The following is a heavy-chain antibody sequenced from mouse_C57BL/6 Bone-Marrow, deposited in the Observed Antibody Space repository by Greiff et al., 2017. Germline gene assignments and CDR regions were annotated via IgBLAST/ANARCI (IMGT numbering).Heavy chain of an antibody. CDR2: ISYSGST. CDR1: GYSITSDY. J-gene: IGHJ1*03. D-gene: IGHD1-1*01. Sequence: EVLLQESGPGLAKPSQTLSLTCSATGYSITSDYWTWIRKFPGNKLEYMGYISYSGSTYYNPALKSRISITRDTAKNQYYLQLNSVTTEDTATYYCARCHGSSYRYFDVWGTGTTITVSS. V-gene: IGHV3-8*01. CDR3: ARCHGSSYRYFDV.